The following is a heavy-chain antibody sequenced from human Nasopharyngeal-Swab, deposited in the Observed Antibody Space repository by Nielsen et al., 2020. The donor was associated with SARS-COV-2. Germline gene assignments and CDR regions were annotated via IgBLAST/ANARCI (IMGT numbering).Heavy chain of an antibody. CDR3: AWGDKTLVRDGFDV. V-gene: IGHV4-61*02. J-gene: IGHJ3*01. D-gene: IGHD5-24*01. CDR2: VYSRGDS. Sequence: SETLSLTCSVSVSGGSINSGTYYWNWIRQPAGQGLEWLGRVYSRGDSDYNPSLQSRITISMDASTNQLSLELTSVTAADTALYYCAWGDKTLVRDGFDVWGQGTMVTVSS. CDR1: GGSINSGTYY.